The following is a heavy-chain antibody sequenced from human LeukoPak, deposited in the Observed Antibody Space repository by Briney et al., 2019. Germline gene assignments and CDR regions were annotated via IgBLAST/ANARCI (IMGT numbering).Heavy chain of an antibody. Sequence: PGGSLSLSCAASGFSFSAYAMHWVRQAPGKGLEWVAVISYDGTNKYYADSVKGRFTISRDNSKNTLYLQMNSLRPEDTAVYYCARDFLMASDYWGQGTLVTVSS. V-gene: IGHV3-30-3*01. CDR2: ISYDGTNK. CDR3: ARDFLMASDY. CDR1: GFSFSAYA. D-gene: IGHD3-10*01. J-gene: IGHJ4*02.